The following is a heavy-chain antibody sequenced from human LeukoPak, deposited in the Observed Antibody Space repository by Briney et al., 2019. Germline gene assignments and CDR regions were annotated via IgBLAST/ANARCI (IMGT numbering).Heavy chain of an antibody. D-gene: IGHD2-2*01. J-gene: IGHJ4*02. V-gene: IGHV4-34*01. Sequence: SETLSLTCGVYGGSFSGYYWSWIRQPPGKGLEWSGEINNSGSTNYNPSLKSRVTISVDTSKNQFSLKLSSVTAADTAVYYCARHCVRLPAAAGDYWGQGTLVTVSS. CDR2: INNSGST. CDR1: GGSFSGYY. CDR3: ARHCVRLPAAAGDY.